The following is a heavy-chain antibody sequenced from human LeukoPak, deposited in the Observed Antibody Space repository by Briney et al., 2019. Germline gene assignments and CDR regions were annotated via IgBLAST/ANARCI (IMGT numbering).Heavy chain of an antibody. D-gene: IGHD3-10*01. CDR2: INPKSGGT. V-gene: IGHV1-2*02. J-gene: IGHJ4*02. Sequence: ASVKVSCKASGYTFTGYYMYWVRQAPGQGLEWMGWINPKSGGTNYAQKFQGRVTMTRDTSISTAYMELGRLRSDDTAVYYCASGPYSMVRGVIGHIDYWGQGTLVTVSS. CDR1: GYTFTGYY. CDR3: ASGPYSMVRGVIGHIDY.